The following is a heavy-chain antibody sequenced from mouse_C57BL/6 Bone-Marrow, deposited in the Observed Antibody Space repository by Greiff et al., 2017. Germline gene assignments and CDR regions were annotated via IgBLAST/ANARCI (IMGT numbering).Heavy chain of an antibody. CDR1: GYTFTSYG. V-gene: IGHV1-81*01. J-gene: IGHJ3*01. Sequence: VQLQQSGAELARPGASVKLSCKASGYTFTSYGISWVKQRTGQGLEWIGEIYPRSGNTYYNEKFKGKATLTADKSSSTAYMGLRSLTSEDSAVYFCARSAAWFAYWGQGTLVTVSA. CDR3: ARSAAWFAY. CDR2: IYPRSGNT.